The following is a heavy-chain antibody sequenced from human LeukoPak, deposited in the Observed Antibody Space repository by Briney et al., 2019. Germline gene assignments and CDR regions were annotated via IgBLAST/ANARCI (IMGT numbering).Heavy chain of an antibody. J-gene: IGHJ4*02. D-gene: IGHD2-15*01. Sequence: PGGSLRLSCTASGFTFGDYSMTWFRQAPGKGLEWVSFIRNKASGGTTEHAASVRGRFTTSRDDSKSIAYLQMNSLKTEGTALYCTRDRIMTDFWGQGTLVTVSS. CDR3: TRDRIMTDF. CDR2: IRNKASGGTT. V-gene: IGHV3-49*03. CDR1: GFTFGDYS.